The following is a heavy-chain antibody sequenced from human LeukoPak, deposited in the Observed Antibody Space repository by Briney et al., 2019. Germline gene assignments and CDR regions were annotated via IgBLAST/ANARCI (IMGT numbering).Heavy chain of an antibody. J-gene: IGHJ3*02. CDR3: ARHPARGQQGYAFDI. CDR1: GGSISNYY. V-gene: IGHV4-59*08. D-gene: IGHD6-13*01. Sequence: SETLSLTCTVSGGSISNYYWSWIRQPPGKGLEWIGYFFYGANTNYNPSPKSRITISVDTSKNQFSLKLTSVTAADTAFYYCARHPARGQQGYAFDIWGQGTMVTVSS. CDR2: FFYGANT.